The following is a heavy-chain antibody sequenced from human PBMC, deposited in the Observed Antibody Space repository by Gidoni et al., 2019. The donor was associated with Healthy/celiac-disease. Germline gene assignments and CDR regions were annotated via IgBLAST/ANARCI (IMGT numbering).Heavy chain of an antibody. CDR2: INHSGST. CDR3: ARDESVVVVAATSHWFDP. D-gene: IGHD2-15*01. V-gene: IGHV4-34*01. CDR1: GGSFSGYY. Sequence: QVQLQQWGAGLLKPSETLSLTCAVYGGSFSGYYWSWIRQPPGKGLEWIGEINHSGSTNYNPSLKSRVTISVDTSKNQFSLKLSSVTAADTAVYYCARDESVVVVAATSHWFDPWGQGTLVTVSS. J-gene: IGHJ5*02.